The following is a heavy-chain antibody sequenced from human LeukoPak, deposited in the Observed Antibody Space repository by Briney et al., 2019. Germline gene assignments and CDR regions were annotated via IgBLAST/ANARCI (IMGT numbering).Heavy chain of an antibody. CDR1: GYTFTGYY. CDR3: ARSRGRSPVNWFDP. J-gene: IGHJ5*02. V-gene: IGHV1-2*02. D-gene: IGHD1-26*01. CDR2: INPNSGGT. Sequence: GASVKVSCKASGYTFTGYYMHWVRQAPGQGLEWMGWINPNSGGTNYAQKFQGRVTMTRDTSISTAYMELSRLRSDDTAVYYCARSRGRSPVNWFDPWGQGTLVTVSS.